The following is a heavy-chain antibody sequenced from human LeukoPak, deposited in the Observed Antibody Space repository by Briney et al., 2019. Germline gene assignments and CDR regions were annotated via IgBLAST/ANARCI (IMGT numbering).Heavy chain of an antibody. J-gene: IGHJ4*02. D-gene: IGHD3-22*01. Sequence: GGSLRLSCAASGFTFSSYGMHWVRQAPGKGLEWVAVISYDGSNKYYADSVKGRFTISRDNSKNTLYVQMNSLRAEDTAVYYCAKVTYYYDSSGYYLGYWGQGSLVTVSS. CDR2: ISYDGSNK. CDR1: GFTFSSYG. CDR3: AKVTYYYDSSGYYLGY. V-gene: IGHV3-30*18.